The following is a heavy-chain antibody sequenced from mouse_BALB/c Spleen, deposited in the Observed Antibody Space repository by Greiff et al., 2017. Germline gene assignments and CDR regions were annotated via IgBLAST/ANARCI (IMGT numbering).Heavy chain of an antibody. J-gene: IGHJ2*01. V-gene: IGHV5-17*02. Sequence: EVKLVESGGGLVQPGGSRKLSCAASGFTFSSFGMHWVRQAPEKGLEWVAYISSGSSTIYYADTVKGRFTISRDNPKNTLFLQMTSLRSEDTAMYYCARSCHFDYWGQGTTLTVSS. CDR1: GFTFSSFG. CDR3: ARSCHFDY. CDR2: ISSGSSTI.